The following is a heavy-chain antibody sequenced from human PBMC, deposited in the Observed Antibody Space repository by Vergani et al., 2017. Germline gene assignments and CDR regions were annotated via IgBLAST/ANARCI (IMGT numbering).Heavy chain of an antibody. J-gene: IGHJ4*02. D-gene: IGHD4-17*01. CDR1: GFTFSSYW. Sequence: EVQLVESGGGLVQPGGSLRLSCAASGFTFSSYWMHWVRQAPGKGLVWVSRINSDGSSTSYADSVKGRFTISRDNAKNTLYLQMNSLRAEDTAVYYCAKDLTGFFYGDYSAPFDYWGQGTLVTVSS. V-gene: IGHV3-74*01. CDR2: INSDGSST. CDR3: AKDLTGFFYGDYSAPFDY.